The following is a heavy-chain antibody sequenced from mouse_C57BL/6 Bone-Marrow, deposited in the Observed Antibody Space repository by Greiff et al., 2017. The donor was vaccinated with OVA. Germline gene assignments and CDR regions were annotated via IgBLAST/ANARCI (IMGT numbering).Heavy chain of an antibody. V-gene: IGHV1-55*01. J-gene: IGHJ3*01. Sequence: QVQLQQPGAELVKPGASVKMSCKASGYTFTSYWLTWVKQRPGQGLEWIGDIYPGSGSTNYNEKFKSKATLTVDTSSSTAYMQLSSLTSEDSAVYYCARRHYGSSYGFAYWGQGTLVTVSA. CDR3: ARRHYGSSYGFAY. D-gene: IGHD1-1*01. CDR1: GYTFTSYW. CDR2: IYPGSGST.